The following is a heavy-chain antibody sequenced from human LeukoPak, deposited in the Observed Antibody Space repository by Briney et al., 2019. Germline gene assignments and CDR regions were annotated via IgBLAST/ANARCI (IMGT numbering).Heavy chain of an antibody. D-gene: IGHD2-15*01. Sequence: SVKVSCKASGGTFSSYAISWERQAPGQGLEWIGRIIPSLDVANYAHKFQGRVTLSVDRDTATTYMEVTSLRSEDTAIYYCARDHCSPGTCLGGHWGQGTLVTVSS. CDR2: IIPSLDVA. CDR3: ARDHCSPGTCLGGH. CDR1: GGTFSSYA. J-gene: IGHJ4*02. V-gene: IGHV1-69*04.